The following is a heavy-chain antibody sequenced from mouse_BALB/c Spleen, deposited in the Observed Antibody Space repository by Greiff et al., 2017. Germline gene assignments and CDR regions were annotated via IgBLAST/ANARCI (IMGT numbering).Heavy chain of an antibody. Sequence: EVQGVESGGGLVQPGGSLKLSCAASGFTFSSYGMSWVRQTPDKRLELVATINSNGGSTYYPDSVKGRFTISRDNAKNTLYLQMSSLKSEDTAMYYCAREGGGGNYFDYWGQGTTLTVSS. D-gene: IGHD2-14*01. J-gene: IGHJ2*01. CDR2: INSNGGST. CDR3: AREGGGGNYFDY. V-gene: IGHV5-6-3*01. CDR1: GFTFSSYG.